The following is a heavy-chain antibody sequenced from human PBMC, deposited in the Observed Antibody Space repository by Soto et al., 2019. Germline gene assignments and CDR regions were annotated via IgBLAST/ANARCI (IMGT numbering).Heavy chain of an antibody. CDR1: RGIFSRHP. D-gene: IGHD2-21*01. Sequence: QVQLVQSGAEVKKPGYSAKVSCETSRGIFSRHPIDWVRLAPGQGPEWSGGIVPISGKVSYAQKFQDRVTITADETTNTSYMELSGLRFEDTAVYYCAGPKTNDCDSVCYCGHQFDYWGQGTPVTVSS. CDR3: AGPKTNDCDSVCYCGHQFDY. CDR2: IVPISGKV. J-gene: IGHJ4*02. V-gene: IGHV1-69*01.